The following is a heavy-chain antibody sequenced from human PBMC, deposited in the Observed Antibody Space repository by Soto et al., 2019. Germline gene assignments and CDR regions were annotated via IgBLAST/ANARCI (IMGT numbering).Heavy chain of an antibody. D-gene: IGHD3-22*01. J-gene: IGHJ1*01. Sequence: GGSLRLSCAASGFTFSSYSMNWVRQAPGKGLEWVSYISSSSSTIYYADSVKGRFTISRDNAKNSLYLQMNSLRDEDTAVYYCARDPDYYDSSGHYPEYFQHWGQGTLVTVSS. CDR3: ARDPDYYDSSGHYPEYFQH. V-gene: IGHV3-48*02. CDR1: GFTFSSYS. CDR2: ISSSSSTI.